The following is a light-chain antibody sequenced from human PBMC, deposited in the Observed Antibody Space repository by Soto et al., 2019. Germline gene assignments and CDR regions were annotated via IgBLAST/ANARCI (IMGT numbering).Light chain of an antibody. CDR3: RRYSTPST. Sequence: DIQMTQSPSSLSASPGDRATLTCRASQGISSWLAWYQQKPGTAPKLLIYAASSWQSGVPSRFSGSGSGTDFTLTIRSLKPDEFASYHRRRYSTPSTFGQGTRLEIK. CDR2: AAS. V-gene: IGKV1D-16*01. J-gene: IGKJ1*01. CDR1: QGISSW.